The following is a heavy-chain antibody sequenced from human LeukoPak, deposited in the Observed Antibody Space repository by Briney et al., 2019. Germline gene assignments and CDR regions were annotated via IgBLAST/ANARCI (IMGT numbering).Heavy chain of an antibody. CDR2: IYYSGAT. Sequence: SETLSLTCAVYGGSFSDNYWTWIRQPPGKGLEWIGNIYYSGATYYNPSLKSRVTISLDTSKKQFSLRLSSVTAADTAVYYCATNYDGSGSSVYGFDHWGQGILVSVSS. D-gene: IGHD3-22*01. CDR3: ATNYDGSGSSVYGFDH. V-gene: IGHV4-34*01. CDR1: GGSFSDNY. J-gene: IGHJ4*02.